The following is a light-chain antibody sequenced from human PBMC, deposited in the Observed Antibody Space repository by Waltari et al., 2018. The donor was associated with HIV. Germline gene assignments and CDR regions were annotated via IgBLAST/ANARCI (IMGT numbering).Light chain of an antibody. CDR2: GAS. V-gene: IGKV3-15*01. J-gene: IGKJ4*01. CDR1: QSVFNN. CDR3: QQYNDWLEPT. Sequence: ILLTQSPATLSVSPGDRAPLSCTASQSVFNNLAWYQQRPGQAPRFLIYGASTRITTVPDRFSGSGSGTEFTLTINNLQSEDLGLYYCQQYNDWLEPTFGGGTKVEV.